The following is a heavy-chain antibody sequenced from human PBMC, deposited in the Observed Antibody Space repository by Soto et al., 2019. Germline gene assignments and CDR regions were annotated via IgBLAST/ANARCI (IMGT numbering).Heavy chain of an antibody. Sequence: EVQLVQSGADIKRPGESLKISCKAFGYEFGSAWIGWVRQMPGKGLEWMGIIKPGTPDIRYSPSLRGHVTISADEGLSTAYLQCYSLKASDSGMYYCARQLSHICDFWGQGTLVTVSS. CDR3: ARQLSHICDF. J-gene: IGHJ4*02. CDR1: GYEFGSAW. D-gene: IGHD3-3*02. V-gene: IGHV5-51*01. CDR2: IKPGTPDI.